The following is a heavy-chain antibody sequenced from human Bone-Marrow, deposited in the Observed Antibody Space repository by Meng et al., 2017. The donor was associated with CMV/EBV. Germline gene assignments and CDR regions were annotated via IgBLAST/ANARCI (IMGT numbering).Heavy chain of an antibody. J-gene: IGHJ4*02. CDR2: ISAYNGNT. CDR1: GYTLTSHG. CDR3: ARGTGSSWFDY. V-gene: IGHV1-18*01. Sequence: SCKASGYTLTSHGISWVRQAPGQGLEWMGWISAYNGNTNYAQKFQGRVTMTRDTSISTAYMELNYLTSDDTAVYYCARGTGSSWFDYWGQGTLVTVSS. D-gene: IGHD1-26*01.